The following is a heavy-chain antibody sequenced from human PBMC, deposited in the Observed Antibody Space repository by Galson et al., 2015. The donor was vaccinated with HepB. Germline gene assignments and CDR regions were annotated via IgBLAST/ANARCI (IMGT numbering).Heavy chain of an antibody. V-gene: IGHV3-23*01. CDR3: AKSPRGGVPHLTWFDS. J-gene: IGHJ5*01. CDR2: ISGSIGNT. Sequence: SLRLSCAASGFTFSTYAMSWVRQAPGKGLEWVSAISGSIGNTYYADSVKGGFTISRNNSKKPLYLQMDSLRAEDTAVYNCAKSPRGGVPHLTWFDSWGQGTLVTVSS. CDR1: GFTFSTYA. D-gene: IGHD3-10*01.